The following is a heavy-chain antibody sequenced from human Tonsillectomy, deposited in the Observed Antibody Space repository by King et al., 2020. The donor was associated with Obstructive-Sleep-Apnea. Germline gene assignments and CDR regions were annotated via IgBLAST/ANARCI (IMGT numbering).Heavy chain of an antibody. D-gene: IGHD5-24*01. CDR2: IYYSGST. CDR3: AREWLQFGYVDY. J-gene: IGHJ4*02. V-gene: IGHV4-31*03. Sequence: VQLQESGPGLVKPSQTLSLTCTVSGGSISSGGYYWSWIRQHPGKGLEWIGYIYYSGSTYYNPSLKSRVTISVDTSKNQFSLKRSSVTAADTAVYYCAREWLQFGYVDYWGQGTLVTVSS. CDR1: GGSISSGGYY.